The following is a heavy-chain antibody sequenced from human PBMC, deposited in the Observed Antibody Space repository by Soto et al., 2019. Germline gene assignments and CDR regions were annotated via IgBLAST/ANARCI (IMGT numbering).Heavy chain of an antibody. CDR1: GFTFSSYS. CDR2: IFATGTTI. D-gene: IGHD3-9*01. CDR3: ARDRDWAFDY. V-gene: IGHV3-48*03. Sequence: EVQLVESGGGLVQPGGSLRLSCVPSGFTFSSYSMVWVRQAPGKGLEWISYIFATGTTIYYADSVKGRFTVSRDNAQNSLFLLMNSLRAEDTAVYYCARDRDWAFDYWGQGTLVTV. J-gene: IGHJ4*02.